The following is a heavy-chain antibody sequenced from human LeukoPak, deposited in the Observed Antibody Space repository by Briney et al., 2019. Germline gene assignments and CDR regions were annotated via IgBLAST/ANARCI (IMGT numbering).Heavy chain of an antibody. CDR1: GYTFTSYG. CDR2: ISAYNGNT. CDR3: ARSFYGDYYYYYYMDV. Sequence: GASVEVSRKXSGYTFTSYGISWVRQAPGQGLEWMGWISAYNGNTNYAQKLQGRVTMTTDTSTSTAYMELRSLRSDDTAVYYCARSFYGDYYYYYYMDVWGKGTTVTVSS. D-gene: IGHD4-17*01. V-gene: IGHV1-18*01. J-gene: IGHJ6*03.